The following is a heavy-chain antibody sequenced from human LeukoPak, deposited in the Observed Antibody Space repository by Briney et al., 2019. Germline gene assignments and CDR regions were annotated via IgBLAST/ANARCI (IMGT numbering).Heavy chain of an antibody. Sequence: GGSLRLSCAASGFTFSDYYMTWVRQAPGKGLEWVANIKQDGSEKYYVDSVKGRFTISRDNAKNSLYLQMNSLRAEDTAVYYCARHDYDILTGYYWNFDYWGQGTLVTVSS. CDR2: IKQDGSEK. V-gene: IGHV3-7*03. J-gene: IGHJ4*02. CDR3: ARHDYDILTGYYWNFDY. D-gene: IGHD3-9*01. CDR1: GFTFSDYY.